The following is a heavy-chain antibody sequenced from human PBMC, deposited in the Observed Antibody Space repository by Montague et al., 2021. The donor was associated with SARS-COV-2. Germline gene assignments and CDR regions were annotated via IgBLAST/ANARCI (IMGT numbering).Heavy chain of an antibody. D-gene: IGHD5-24*01. CDR3: VRADRRDPDTPHLNYNKGMDL. Sequence: SETLSLTCTVSGDSISTSYWAWIRQPPGKGLEWIGYVYYSGRSSYNSSLKSRVTISVDTSKNQVSLNLRSVTAADTAVYFCVRADRRDPDTPHLNYNKGMDLWGKGTTATVSS. J-gene: IGHJ6*03. CDR1: GDSISTSY. CDR2: VYYSGRS. V-gene: IGHV4-59*01.